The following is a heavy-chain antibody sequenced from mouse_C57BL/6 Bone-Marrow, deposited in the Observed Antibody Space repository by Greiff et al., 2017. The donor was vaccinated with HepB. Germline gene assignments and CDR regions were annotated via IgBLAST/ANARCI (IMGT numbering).Heavy chain of an antibody. D-gene: IGHD1-1*01. Sequence: DVKLVESEGGLVQPGSSMKLSCTASGFTFSDYYMAWVRQVPEKGLEWVANINYDGSSTYYLDSLKSRFIISRDNAKNILYLQMSSLKSEDTATYYCARGGDYYGSSHWYFDVWGTGTTVTVSS. CDR2: INYDGSST. V-gene: IGHV5-16*01. J-gene: IGHJ1*03. CDR1: GFTFSDYY. CDR3: ARGGDYYGSSHWYFDV.